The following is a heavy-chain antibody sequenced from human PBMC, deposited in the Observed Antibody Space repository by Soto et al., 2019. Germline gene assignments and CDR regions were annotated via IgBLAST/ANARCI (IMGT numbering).Heavy chain of an antibody. CDR3: TTGRIAAQFVDY. CDR1: GLTLSTAW. V-gene: IGHV3-15*01. Sequence: EVQLVESGGGLVKPGGSLRLSFEASGLTLSTAWMSWVPKPPGKGLEWVGRIKSKTDGGTTDYAAPVKGRFTISRDDSKNTLYLQMNSLKTEDTAVYYCTTGRIAAQFVDYWGQGTLVTVSS. J-gene: IGHJ4*02. CDR2: IKSKTDGGTT. D-gene: IGHD6-6*01.